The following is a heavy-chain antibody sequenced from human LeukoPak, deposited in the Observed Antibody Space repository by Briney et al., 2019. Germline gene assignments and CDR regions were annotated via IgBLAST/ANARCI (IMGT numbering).Heavy chain of an antibody. J-gene: IGHJ4*02. CDR2: ISGSGGST. V-gene: IGHV3-23*01. CDR1: GFTFSSYA. D-gene: IGHD3-10*01. CDR3: AKGGHGSGSYEY. Sequence: SGGSLRLSCAASGFTFSSYAMSWVRQAPGKGLEWVSAISGSGGSTYYADSVKGRFTISRDNSKNTLYLQMNSLRAEDTAVYYCAKGGHGSGSYEYWGQGTLVTVSS.